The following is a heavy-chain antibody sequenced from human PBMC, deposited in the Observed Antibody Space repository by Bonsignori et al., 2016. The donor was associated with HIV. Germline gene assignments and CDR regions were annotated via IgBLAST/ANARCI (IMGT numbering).Heavy chain of an antibody. D-gene: IGHD2-15*01. CDR2: VFHSGAT. CDR3: ARVGGSISHYSCPTP. CDR1: GSSISSGYY. Sequence: QVQLQESGPGLVKTSETLSLTCAVSGSSISSGYYWSWIRQPPGKGLEWIGSVFHSGATYYKPSLKSRFTISVDTSKNQFSLKLTSVTAADTAVYYCARVGGSISHYSCPTPWGQGHPGHRRL. J-gene: IGHJ1*01. V-gene: IGHV4-38-2*01.